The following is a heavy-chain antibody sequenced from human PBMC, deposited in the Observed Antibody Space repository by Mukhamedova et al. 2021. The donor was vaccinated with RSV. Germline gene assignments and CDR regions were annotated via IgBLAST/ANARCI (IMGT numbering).Heavy chain of an antibody. Sequence: VSSISSREGESFYADSVMGRFTVSRENAKNSLFLKRKRRGYEDTAVYYCARPMTGSGGDWYFDLWGRGTLVTVSS. CDR2: ISSREGES. V-gene: IGHV3-21*01. J-gene: IGHJ2*01. D-gene: IGHD1-26*01. CDR3: ARPMTGSGGDWYFDL.